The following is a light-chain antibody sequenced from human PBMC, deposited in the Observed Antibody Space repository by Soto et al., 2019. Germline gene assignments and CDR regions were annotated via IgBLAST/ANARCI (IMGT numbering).Light chain of an antibody. Sequence: QSALTQPPSASGSPGQSVTISCTGTSSDVGGHNYVSWYQQHPGKAPRLVIYEVTKRPSGVPDRFSGSKSGNTAALTVSGLQADDEADYYCSSFSGFSTVFGTGTKLTVL. J-gene: IGLJ1*01. CDR3: SSFSGFSTV. V-gene: IGLV2-8*01. CDR2: EVT. CDR1: SSDVGGHNY.